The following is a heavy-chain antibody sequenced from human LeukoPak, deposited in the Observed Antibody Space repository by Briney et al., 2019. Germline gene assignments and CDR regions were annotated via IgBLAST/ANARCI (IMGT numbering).Heavy chain of an antibody. J-gene: IGHJ5*02. V-gene: IGHV3-7*01. CDR1: GFTFTKHW. CDR2: IREDGNEK. Sequence: GGSLRLSCAATGFTFTKHWMSWVRQTIGKGLECVAKIREDGNEKHYVDSVKGRFTISRDNAKNSLYLQMNSLRAEDTAVYYCARDGGDYGNWFDPWGQGTLVTVSS. D-gene: IGHD4-17*01. CDR3: ARDGGDYGNWFDP.